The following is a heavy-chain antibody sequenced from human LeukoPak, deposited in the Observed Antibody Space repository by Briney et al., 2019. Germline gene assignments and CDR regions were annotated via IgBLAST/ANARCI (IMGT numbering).Heavy chain of an antibody. CDR3: ASSGVNWFDP. D-gene: IGHD3-10*01. CDR1: EVTCSSYS. Sequence: LRLNTVACEVTCSSYSMIWVLEASGKGLEWVSSISSSSSYIYYADSVKGRFTISRDNAKNSLYLQMNSLRAEDTAVYYCASSGVNWFDPWGQGTLVTVSS. J-gene: IGHJ5*02. V-gene: IGHV3-21*01. CDR2: ISSSSSYI.